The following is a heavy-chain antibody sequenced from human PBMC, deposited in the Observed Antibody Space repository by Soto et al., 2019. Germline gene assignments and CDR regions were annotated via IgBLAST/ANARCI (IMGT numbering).Heavy chain of an antibody. J-gene: IGHJ4*02. D-gene: IGHD3-10*01. Sequence: GGSLRLSCAASGFTFSSYSMNWVRQAPGKGLEWISYISSSSGTKYYADSVKGRFTISRDNAKNSLYLQMDSLRDEDSAVYYCAIIAYGSGSYFSDYWGQGTLVIVSS. CDR1: GFTFSSYS. V-gene: IGHV3-48*02. CDR3: AIIAYGSGSYFSDY. CDR2: ISSSSGTK.